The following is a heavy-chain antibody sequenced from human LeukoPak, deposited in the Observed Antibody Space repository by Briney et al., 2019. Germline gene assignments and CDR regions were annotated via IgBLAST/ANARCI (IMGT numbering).Heavy chain of an antibody. D-gene: IGHD2-2*01. Sequence: GGSLRLSCAASGFTFSSYTMSWVRQAPGKGLEWVSTITTSDGNTYYADSVKGRFTVSRDNSKNTLFLQMNSLRAEDTAVYYCARDHSSTRVYGMDVWGQGTTVTVSS. CDR3: ARDHSSTRVYGMDV. J-gene: IGHJ6*02. CDR2: ITTSDGNT. V-gene: IGHV3-23*01. CDR1: GFTFSSYT.